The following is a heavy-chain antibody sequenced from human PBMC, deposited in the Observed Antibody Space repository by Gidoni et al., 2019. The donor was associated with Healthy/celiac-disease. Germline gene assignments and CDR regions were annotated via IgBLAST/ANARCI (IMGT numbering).Heavy chain of an antibody. D-gene: IGHD1-1*01. CDR1: GGTFRSYA. J-gene: IGHJ3*02. CDR2: IIPIFGTA. CDR3: AREHNWNGRDAFDI. V-gene: IGHV1-69*01. Sequence: QMQLVQPGAAAKKPRSSVKVSCKATGGTFRSYAISWVRKAPGQVPAWMGGIIPIFGTANYAQKFQGRVTITADESTSTAYMELSSLRSEDTAVYYCAREHNWNGRDAFDIWGQGTMVTVSS.